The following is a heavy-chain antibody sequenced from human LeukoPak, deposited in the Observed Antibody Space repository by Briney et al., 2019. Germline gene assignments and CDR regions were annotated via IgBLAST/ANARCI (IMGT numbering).Heavy chain of an antibody. V-gene: IGHV3-23*01. CDR3: ARSVSGYNGDY. Sequence: GGSLRLSCAASGFTFSSYAMSWVRQAPGKGLEWVSAISGSGSNTYYADSVKGRFTISRDNSKNTLYLQMNSLRAEDTAVYYCARSVSGYNGDYWGQGTLVTVSS. J-gene: IGHJ4*02. CDR2: ISGSGSNT. D-gene: IGHD6-25*01. CDR1: GFTFSSYA.